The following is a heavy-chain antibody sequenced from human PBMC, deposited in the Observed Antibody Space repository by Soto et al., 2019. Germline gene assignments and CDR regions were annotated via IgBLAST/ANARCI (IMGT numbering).Heavy chain of an antibody. Sequence: QVQLVQSGAEVKKPGSSVTVSCKASGGTFSSYTISWVRQAPGQGLEWMGRIIPILGIANYAQKFQGRVTITADKSTSTAYMELSSLRSEDTAVYYCATSGYCSGGSCPAKYNWFDPWGQGTLVTVSS. CDR2: IIPILGIA. CDR1: GGTFSSYT. CDR3: ATSGYCSGGSCPAKYNWFDP. J-gene: IGHJ5*02. V-gene: IGHV1-69*02. D-gene: IGHD2-15*01.